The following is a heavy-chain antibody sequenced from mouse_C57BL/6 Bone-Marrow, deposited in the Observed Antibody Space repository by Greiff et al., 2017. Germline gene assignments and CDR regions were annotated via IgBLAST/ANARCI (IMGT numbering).Heavy chain of an antibody. V-gene: IGHV5-12*01. Sequence: EVMLVESGGGLVQPGGSLKLSCAASGFTFSDYYMYWVRQTPEKRLEWVAYISNGGGSTYYPDTVQGRFTISRDNAKNTLYLQMSRLKSEDTAMYYCARHGVGRGGWFAYWGQGTLVTVSA. D-gene: IGHD4-1*01. CDR3: ARHGVGRGGWFAY. CDR2: ISNGGGST. CDR1: GFTFSDYY. J-gene: IGHJ3*01.